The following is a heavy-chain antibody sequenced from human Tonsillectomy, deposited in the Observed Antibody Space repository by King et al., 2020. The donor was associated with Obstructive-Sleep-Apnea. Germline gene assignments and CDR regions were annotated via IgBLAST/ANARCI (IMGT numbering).Heavy chain of an antibody. D-gene: IGHD7-27*01. J-gene: IGHJ4*02. V-gene: IGHV3-30*04. CDR2: ISYDGSNR. Sequence: VQLVESGGGVVQPGRSLRLSCVASGFTFSSNAMNWVRQTPGKGLEWVALISYDGSNRYYADSVKGRFTISRDNPKNTLYLQMNTLRPEDTAMYYCAATGDHGYYFDYWVQGTLVTVSS. CDR3: AATGDHGYYFDY. CDR1: GFTFSSNA.